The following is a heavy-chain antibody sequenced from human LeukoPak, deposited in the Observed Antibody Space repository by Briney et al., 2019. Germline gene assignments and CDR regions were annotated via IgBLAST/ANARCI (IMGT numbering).Heavy chain of an antibody. D-gene: IGHD1-26*01. CDR3: ARVGGSYTFDY. Sequence: PGGSLRLSCAASGLTFSSYAMSWVRQAPGKGLEWVSYISSSSSTIYYADSVKGRFTISRDNAKNSLYLQMNSLRAEDTAVYYCARVGGSYTFDYWGQGTLVTVSS. CDR2: ISSSSSTI. J-gene: IGHJ4*02. CDR1: GLTFSSYA. V-gene: IGHV3-48*01.